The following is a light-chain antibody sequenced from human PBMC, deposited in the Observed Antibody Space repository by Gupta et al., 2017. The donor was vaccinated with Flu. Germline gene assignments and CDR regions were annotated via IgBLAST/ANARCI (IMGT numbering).Light chain of an antibody. CDR2: DDG. V-gene: IGLV3-21*02. CDR1: IIGTKS. J-gene: IGLJ3*02. CDR3: QVWDSSRDQPL. Sequence: SVDLTQPPSVSVAPGQTAKVTCGANIIGTKSVHWYQKKPGQAPVVVVYDDGDRPSGIPERFSGSKSRTTATLSISRVEAGDEADYYCQVWDSSRDQPLFGGGTKVTVL.